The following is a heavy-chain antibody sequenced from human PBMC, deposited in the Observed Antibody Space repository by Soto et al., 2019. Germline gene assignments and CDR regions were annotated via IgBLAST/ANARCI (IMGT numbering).Heavy chain of an antibody. D-gene: IGHD3-10*01. CDR3: ARHVYYGSGSIYGMDV. CDR1: GYSFTIYW. Sequence: GESLKISCKGSGYSFTIYWIGWVLQMPWKGLEWMGIIYPGDSDTRYSPSFQGQVTISADKSISTAYLQWSSLKASDTAMYYCARHVYYGSGSIYGMDVWGQGTTVTVSS. J-gene: IGHJ6*02. CDR2: IYPGDSDT. V-gene: IGHV5-51*01.